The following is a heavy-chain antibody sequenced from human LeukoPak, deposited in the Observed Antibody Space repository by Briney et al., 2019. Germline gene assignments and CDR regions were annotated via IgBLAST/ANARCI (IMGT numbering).Heavy chain of an antibody. V-gene: IGHV1-46*01. D-gene: IGHD4-17*01. J-gene: IGHJ4*02. CDR1: VYSFTSYY. Sequence: ASVKVSCKASVYSFTSYYLHWLRQAPGQGLEWMGIINPSGGSTTYRQKFQGRVTMTRYTSTSTVYMELSSLRSEDTAVYYCASDRLITVSTSTPFDYWGQGTLVTVSS. CDR2: INPSGGST. CDR3: ASDRLITVSTSTPFDY.